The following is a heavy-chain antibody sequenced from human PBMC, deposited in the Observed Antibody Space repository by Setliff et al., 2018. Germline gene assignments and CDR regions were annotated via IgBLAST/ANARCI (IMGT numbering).Heavy chain of an antibody. V-gene: IGHV1-69*13. D-gene: IGHD3-22*01. Sequence: ASVKVSCKASGGTFSNSALSWVRQAPGQGLEWVGRIIPVFATLNYAEKFHGRVTITADESTSTAYLDLSGLTSEDTAVYYCARINFYVSSGYYYAPDYWGPGTLVTVSS. J-gene: IGHJ4*02. CDR3: ARINFYVSSGYYYAPDY. CDR2: IIPVFATL. CDR1: GGTFSNSA.